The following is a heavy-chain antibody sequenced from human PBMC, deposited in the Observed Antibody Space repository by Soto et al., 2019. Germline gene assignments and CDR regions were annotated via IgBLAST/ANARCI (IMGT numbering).Heavy chain of an antibody. CDR1: GASITSSY. J-gene: IGHJ4*02. CDR3: ARYARTPDF. V-gene: IGHV4-59*01. Sequence: QVQLQESGPGLVKPSETLSLTCTVSGASITSSYWTWFRQPPGQGLESIGYIYYTGDTNTNPSPKSRVTISIDTSKNHFSLKLSSVTAADTAVYYCARYARTPDFWGQGTLVTVSS. D-gene: IGHD2-2*01. CDR2: IYYTGDT.